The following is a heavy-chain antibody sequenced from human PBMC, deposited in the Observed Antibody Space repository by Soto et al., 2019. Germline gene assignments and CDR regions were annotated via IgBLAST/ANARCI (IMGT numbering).Heavy chain of an antibody. CDR1: GGSISSGDYY. CDR2: IYYSGST. V-gene: IGHV4-30-4*01. CDR3: ARDSPYYYDSSGSWDYGMDV. Sequence: LSLTCTVSGGSISSGDYYWSWIRQPPGKGLEWIGYIYYSGSTYYNPSLKSRVTISVDTSKNQFSLKLSSVTAADTAVYYCARDSPYYYDSSGSWDYGMDVWGQGTTVTVSS. D-gene: IGHD3-22*01. J-gene: IGHJ6*02.